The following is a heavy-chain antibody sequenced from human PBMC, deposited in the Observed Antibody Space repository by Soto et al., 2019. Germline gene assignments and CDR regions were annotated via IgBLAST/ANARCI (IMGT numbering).Heavy chain of an antibody. J-gene: IGHJ5*02. CDR1: GFTFRDYY. CDR3: AKDQDYVGRWFDP. D-gene: IGHD4-17*01. CDR2: ISSSSSYT. V-gene: IGHV3-11*06. Sequence: QVQLVESGGGLVKPGGSLRLSCAASGFTFRDYYMSWIRQAPGKGLEWVSYISSSSSYTNYADSVKGRFTISRDNSKNTLYLQMNSLRAEDTAVYYCAKDQDYVGRWFDPWGQGTLVTVSS.